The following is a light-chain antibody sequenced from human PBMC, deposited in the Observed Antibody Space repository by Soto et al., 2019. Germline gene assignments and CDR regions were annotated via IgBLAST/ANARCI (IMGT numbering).Light chain of an antibody. CDR1: QSVSSNH. CDR3: QQYGSSPSIT. CDR2: GAS. Sequence: DIVMTQSPLSLPVTPGEPATLSCRASQSVSSNHLAWYQQKPGQAPRLLIYGASSRATGIPDRFSGSGSGTDFTLTISRLEPEDFAVYYCQQYGSSPSITFGQGTRLEI. J-gene: IGKJ5*01. V-gene: IGKV3-20*01.